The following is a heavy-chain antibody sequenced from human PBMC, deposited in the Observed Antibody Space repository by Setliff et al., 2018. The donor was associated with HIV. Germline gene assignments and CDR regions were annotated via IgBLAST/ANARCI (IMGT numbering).Heavy chain of an antibody. CDR1: GYTLTSYE. J-gene: IGHJ6*03. CDR3: AKSTTDPGSKFPADYYYMDV. Sequence: WASVKVSCKASGYTLTSYEINWVRQATGQGLEWMGGFDPEDGETVYAQKFQGRVTMTEDTSADTAYMELSSLISDDTAVYYCAKSTTDPGSKFPADYYYMDVWGEGTTVTVSS. D-gene: IGHD3-10*01. V-gene: IGHV1-24*01. CDR2: FDPEDGET.